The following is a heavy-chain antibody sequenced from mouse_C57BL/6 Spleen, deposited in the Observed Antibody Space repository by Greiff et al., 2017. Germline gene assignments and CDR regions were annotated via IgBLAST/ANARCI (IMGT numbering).Heavy chain of an antibody. Sequence: QVQLQQPGAELVRPGTSVKLSCKASGYTFTSYWMHWVKQRPGQGLEWIGVIDPSDSYTNYNQKFKGKATLTVDTSSSTAYMQLSSLTSEDSAVYYCARQATVVANYFDYWGQGTTLTVSS. D-gene: IGHD1-1*01. V-gene: IGHV1-59*01. CDR2: IDPSDSYT. CDR1: GYTFTSYW. CDR3: ARQATVVANYFDY. J-gene: IGHJ2*01.